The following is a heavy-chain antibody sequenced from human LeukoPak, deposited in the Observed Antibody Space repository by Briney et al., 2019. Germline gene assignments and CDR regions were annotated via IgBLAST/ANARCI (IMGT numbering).Heavy chain of an antibody. J-gene: IGHJ4*02. D-gene: IGHD4-17*01. CDR2: IKQDGSEK. Sequence: GGPLRLSCAASGFTFSSYWMSWVRQAPGKGLEWVANIKQDGSEKYYVDSVKGRFTVSRDNAKNSLYLQMNSLRAEDTAVYYCAREHGDYDGALDYWGQGTLVTISS. CDR1: GFTFSSYW. V-gene: IGHV3-7*01. CDR3: AREHGDYDGALDY.